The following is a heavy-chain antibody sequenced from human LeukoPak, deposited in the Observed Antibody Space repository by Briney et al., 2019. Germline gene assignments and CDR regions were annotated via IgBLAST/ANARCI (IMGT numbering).Heavy chain of an antibody. D-gene: IGHD6-13*01. Sequence: PGGSLRLSCTASGFTFSSYAMSWVRQAPGKGLEWVSGISGSGGSTYYADSVKGRFTISRDNSKNTLYLQMNSLRAEDTAVYYCARDSAAGTIDYWGQGTLVTVSS. CDR3: ARDSAAGTIDY. CDR2: ISGSGGST. V-gene: IGHV3-23*01. J-gene: IGHJ4*02. CDR1: GFTFSSYA.